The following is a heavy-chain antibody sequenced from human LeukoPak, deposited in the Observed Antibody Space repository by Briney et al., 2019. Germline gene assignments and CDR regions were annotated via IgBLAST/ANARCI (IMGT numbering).Heavy chain of an antibody. CDR2: IYPGDSDT. D-gene: IGHD3-22*01. CDR1: GYSFTSYW. V-gene: IGHV5-51*01. J-gene: IGHJ3*02. CDR3: ARHGSSGYYTEAFDI. Sequence: GESLQISCKGSGYSFTSYWNGWVRQLPGKGLEWMGIIYPGDSDTRYSPSFQGQVTISADKSISTAYLQWSSLKASDTAMYYCARHGSSGYYTEAFDIWGQGTMVTVSS.